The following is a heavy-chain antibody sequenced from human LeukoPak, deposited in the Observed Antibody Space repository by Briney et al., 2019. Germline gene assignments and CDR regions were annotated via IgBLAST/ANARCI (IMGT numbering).Heavy chain of an antibody. J-gene: IGHJ5*02. D-gene: IGHD6-19*01. CDR2: TRHDDSDK. CDR1: GFKFNDYG. Sequence: PGGSLRLSCAASGFKFNDYGMHWVRQAPGKGMEWVAFTRHDDSDKQYGDSVKGRFTISRDNSRNTLYLQMNSLRSEDTAVYFCAKDMRSGWCNWFDPWGQGTLVTVSS. V-gene: IGHV3-30*02. CDR3: AKDMRSGWCNWFDP.